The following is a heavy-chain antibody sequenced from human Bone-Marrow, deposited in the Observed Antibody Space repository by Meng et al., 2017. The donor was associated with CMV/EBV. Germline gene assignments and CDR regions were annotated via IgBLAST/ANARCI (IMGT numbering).Heavy chain of an antibody. Sequence: IIVGGYYWNWSCQHPGKGLEWIGYIHYSGGTDYNQSLKSRVTISLDTSRNQFSLKLSSVTAADTAVYYCARVTKYDAYDLTLDYYFGFWGRGTLVTVSS. CDR1: IIVGGYY. CDR2: IHYSGGT. J-gene: IGHJ4*02. CDR3: ARVTKYDAYDLTLDYYFGF. V-gene: IGHV4-31*02. D-gene: IGHD3-16*01.